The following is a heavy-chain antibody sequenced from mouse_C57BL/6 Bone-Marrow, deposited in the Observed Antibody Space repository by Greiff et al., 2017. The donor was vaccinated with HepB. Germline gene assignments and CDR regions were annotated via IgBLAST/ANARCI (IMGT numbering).Heavy chain of an antibody. CDR1: GFTFSSYT. J-gene: IGHJ4*01. V-gene: IGHV5-9*01. CDR2: ISGGGGNT. D-gene: IGHD4-1*01. Sequence: EVMLVESGGGLVKPGGSLKLSCAASGFTFSSYTMSWVRQTPEKRLEWVATISGGGGNTYYPDSVKGRFTISRDNAKNTLYLQMSSLRSEDTALYYCAKTGKGAMDYWGQGTSVTVSS. CDR3: AKTGKGAMDY.